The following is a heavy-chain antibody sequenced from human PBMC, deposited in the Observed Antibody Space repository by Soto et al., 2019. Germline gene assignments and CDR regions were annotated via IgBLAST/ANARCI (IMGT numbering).Heavy chain of an antibody. V-gene: IGHV4-59*12. CDR1: GCSISDFY. Sequence: SEALSLTCPVSGCSISDFYWSWIRPPPGKGLEWIGYIYYSGSTYYNPSLKSRVTISVDTSKNQFSLKLSSVTAADTAVYYCARDGSYYYYYGMDVWGQGTTVTVS. CDR3: ARDGSYYYYYGMDV. CDR2: IYYSGST. J-gene: IGHJ6*02.